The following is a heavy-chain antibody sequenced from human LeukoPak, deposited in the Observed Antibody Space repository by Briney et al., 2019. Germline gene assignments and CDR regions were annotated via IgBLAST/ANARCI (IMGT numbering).Heavy chain of an antibody. CDR2: IYYSGST. Sequence: SETLSLTCTVSGGSISSYYWSWIRQPPGKGLEWIGYIYYSGSTNYNPSLKSRVTISVDTSKTQFSLKLSSVTAADTAVYYCARGASVGATHFDYWGQGTLVTVSS. V-gene: IGHV4-59*01. D-gene: IGHD1-26*01. CDR1: GGSISSYY. CDR3: ARGASVGATHFDY. J-gene: IGHJ4*02.